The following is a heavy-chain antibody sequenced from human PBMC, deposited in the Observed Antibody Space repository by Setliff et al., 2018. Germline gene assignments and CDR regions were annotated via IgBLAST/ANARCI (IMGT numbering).Heavy chain of an antibody. CDR1: GGSISSHF. CDR3: ARGYYNFLSGYYTPYYFDY. Sequence: SETLSLTCTVSGGSISSHFWSWIRQSPGKGLEWIGEINHSGSTNYNQSLKSRVTLSVDTSKNQFSLQLTSVTAADTAVYFCARGYYNFLSGYYTPYYFDYWGQGTLVTVSS. D-gene: IGHD3-3*01. CDR2: INHSGST. J-gene: IGHJ4*02. V-gene: IGHV4-59*11.